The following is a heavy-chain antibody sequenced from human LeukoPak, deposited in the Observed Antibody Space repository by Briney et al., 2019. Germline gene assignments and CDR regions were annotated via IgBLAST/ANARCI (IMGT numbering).Heavy chain of an antibody. CDR2: IKQDGSEK. J-gene: IGHJ4*02. CDR3: ARDYGSGSYYNGFCYFDY. V-gene: IGHV3-7*01. D-gene: IGHD3-10*01. Sequence: PGGSLRLSCEASGFNFGVYWMSWVRQAPGKGLEWVANIKQDGSEKYYVDSVKGRFTISRDNAKNSLYLQMNSLRAEDTAVYYCARDYGSGSYYNGFCYFDYWGQGTLVTVSS. CDR1: GFNFGVYW.